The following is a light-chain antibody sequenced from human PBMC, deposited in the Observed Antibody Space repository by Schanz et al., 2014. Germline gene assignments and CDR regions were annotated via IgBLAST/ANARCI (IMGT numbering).Light chain of an antibody. CDR2: DVT. CDR1: SSDVGGYNF. Sequence: QSALTQPASVSGSPGQSITISCTGTSSDVGGYNFVSWFQQHPGKAPKLMIYDVTNRPSAVSTRFSGSKSGNTASLTISGLQAEDEADYYCSSYTSSSSVIFGGGTKLTVL. J-gene: IGLJ2*01. CDR3: SSYTSSSSVI. V-gene: IGLV2-14*01.